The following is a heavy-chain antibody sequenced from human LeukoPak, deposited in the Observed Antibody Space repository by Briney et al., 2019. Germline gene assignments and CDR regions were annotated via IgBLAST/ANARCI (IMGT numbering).Heavy chain of an antibody. J-gene: IGHJ4*02. V-gene: IGHV4-31*03. CDR2: VYYTGST. CDR3: AREGTGGTFDY. D-gene: IGHD1-14*01. Sequence: SETLSLTCTVSGASVYSGNHYWTWIRHFPGKGLEWMGNVYYTGSTNYNPSLKSRLSFSLDTSTNQFFLNLPSVTAGDTAVYHCAREGTGGTFDYWGQGSLVTVSS. CDR1: GASVYSGNHY.